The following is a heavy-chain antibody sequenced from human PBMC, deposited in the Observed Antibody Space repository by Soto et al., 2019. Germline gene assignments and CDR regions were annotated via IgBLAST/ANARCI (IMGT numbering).Heavy chain of an antibody. J-gene: IGHJ5*02. CDR1: GGSFNNYC. CDR2: VCPGGRT. Sequence: QVRLQQWGAGLVRPSETLSLTCAVYGGSFNNYCWSWIRQPPGKGLEWIGEVCPGGRTNYSPTLQREVRMAVEVSKKQFSLRLTSVTVADTAVYYGARGYYGQYDAYNWFDPWGQGNLVVVAA. V-gene: IGHV4-34*02. CDR3: ARGYYGQYDAYNWFDP. D-gene: IGHD3-10*01.